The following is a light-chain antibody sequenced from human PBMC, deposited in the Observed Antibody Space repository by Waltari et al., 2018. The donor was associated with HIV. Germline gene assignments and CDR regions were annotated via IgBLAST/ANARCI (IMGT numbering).Light chain of an antibody. CDR1: QSLLHSNGYNY. V-gene: IGKV2-28*01. Sequence: DIVMTPSPLSLPVTPGEPASISCRSSQSLLHSNGYNYLDWYLQKPGQSPQLLIYLGSNRASGVPDRFSGSGSGTDFTLKISRVEAGDVGVYYCMQALQTPWTFGQGTKVEIK. CDR3: MQALQTPWT. CDR2: LGS. J-gene: IGKJ1*01.